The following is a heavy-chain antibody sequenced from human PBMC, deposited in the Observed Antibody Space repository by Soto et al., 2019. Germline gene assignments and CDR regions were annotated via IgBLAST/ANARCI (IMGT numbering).Heavy chain of an antibody. CDR3: ARGGSLPDSYYYMDV. D-gene: IGHD3-10*01. Sequence: GGSLRLSCAASGFTFSSYGMHWVRQAPGKGLEWVAVIWYDGSNKYYADSVKGRFTISRDNSKNTLYLQMNSLRAEDTAVYYCARGGSLPDSYYYMDVWGKGTTVTVAS. CDR1: GFTFSSYG. J-gene: IGHJ6*03. CDR2: IWYDGSNK. V-gene: IGHV3-33*01.